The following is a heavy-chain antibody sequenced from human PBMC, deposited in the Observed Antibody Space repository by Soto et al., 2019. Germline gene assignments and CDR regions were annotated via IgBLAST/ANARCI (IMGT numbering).Heavy chain of an antibody. D-gene: IGHD3-3*01. V-gene: IGHV4-34*01. CDR1: GGSFSDYS. CDR2: INHRGQT. J-gene: IGHJ5*02. CDR3: AKVSRITIFGGGWFDP. Sequence: SETLSLTGAVYGGSFSDYSWIWIRQPPGKGLEWIGEINHRGQTNYKPSLKSRILISVDNSKNQVSLNLNSVTAADTAIYYCAKVSRITIFGGGWFDPWGQGTLVTVSS.